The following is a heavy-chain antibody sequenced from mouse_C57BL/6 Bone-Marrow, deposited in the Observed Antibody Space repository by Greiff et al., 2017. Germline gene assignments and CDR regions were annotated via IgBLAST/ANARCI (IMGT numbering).Heavy chain of an antibody. D-gene: IGHD2-4*01. J-gene: IGHJ1*03. CDR3: ARWGSRRDYSSFDV. V-gene: IGHV1-64*01. CDR2: IHPNSGST. CDR1: GYTFTSYW. Sequence: VQLQQPGAELVKPGASVKLSCKASGYTFTSYWMHWVKQRPGQGLEWIGMIHPNSGSTNYNEKFKSKATLTVDKSSSTAYMQLSSLTSEDSAVYSGARWGSRRDYSSFDVWGTGTTVTVSS.